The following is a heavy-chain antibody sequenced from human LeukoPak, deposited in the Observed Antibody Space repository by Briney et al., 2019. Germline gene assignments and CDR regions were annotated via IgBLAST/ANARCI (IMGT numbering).Heavy chain of an antibody. CDR2: TYYSGST. Sequence: SETLSLTCTVSGGSISSYYWSWIRQPPGKGLEWIGYTYYSGSTNYNPSLKSRVTISVDTSKNQFSLKLSSVTAADTAVYYCARDQGSRSGFDYWGQGTLVTVSS. CDR1: GGSISSYY. V-gene: IGHV4-59*01. D-gene: IGHD3-10*01. CDR3: ARDQGSRSGFDY. J-gene: IGHJ4*02.